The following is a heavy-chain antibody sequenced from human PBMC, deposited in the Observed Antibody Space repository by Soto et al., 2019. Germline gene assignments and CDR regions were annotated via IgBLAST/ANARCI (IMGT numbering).Heavy chain of an antibody. CDR1: GGTFSSYA. V-gene: IGHV1-69*13. Sequence: SVKVSCKASGGTFSSYAISWVRQAPGQGLEWMGGIIPIFGTANYAQKFQGRVTITADESTSTAYMELSSLRSEDTAVYYCARSGTAMVLDAFDIWDQGTMVTVSS. CDR3: ARSGTAMVLDAFDI. CDR2: IIPIFGTA. J-gene: IGHJ3*02. D-gene: IGHD5-18*01.